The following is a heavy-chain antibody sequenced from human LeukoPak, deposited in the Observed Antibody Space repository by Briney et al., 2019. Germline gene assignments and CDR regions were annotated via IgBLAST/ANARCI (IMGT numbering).Heavy chain of an antibody. CDR2: ISGSGANT. CDR3: AKLGPAGYSSAWADY. J-gene: IGHJ4*02. V-gene: IGHV3-23*01. CDR1: AFTFRSHG. Sequence: PGGSLRLSCAASAFTFRSHGMTWVRQAPGKGLEWVSAISGSGANTYYADSAKGRFTISRDNSKNTLYLQINSLRAEDTALYYCAKLGPAGYSSAWADYWGQGTLVIVSP. D-gene: IGHD6-19*01.